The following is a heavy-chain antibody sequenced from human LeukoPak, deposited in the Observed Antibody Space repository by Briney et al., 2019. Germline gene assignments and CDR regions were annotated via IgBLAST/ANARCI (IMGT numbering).Heavy chain of an antibody. J-gene: IGHJ4*02. CDR3: ARDRKTPGYYDSSGYFMKHFVGVY. Sequence: PGGSLRLSCAASGFTFSSYWMSWVRQAPGKGLGWVANIKQEGSEKYYVDSVKGRFTISRDNAKNSLYRQLNRLRAEDTAVYYCARDRKTPGYYDSSGYFMKHFVGVYWGQGTLVTVSS. CDR2: IKQEGSEK. D-gene: IGHD3-22*01. CDR1: GFTFSSYW. V-gene: IGHV3-7*01.